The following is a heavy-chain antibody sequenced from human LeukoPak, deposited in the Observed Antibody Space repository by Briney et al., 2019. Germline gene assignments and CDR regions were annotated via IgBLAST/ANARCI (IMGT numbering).Heavy chain of an antibody. CDR2: IYYSGST. J-gene: IGHJ4*02. CDR3: ARRSSSWSFDY. Sequence: PSETLSLTCTVSGGSISSYYWSWIRQPPGKGLEWIGYIYYSGSTNYNPSLKSRVTISVDTSKNQFSLRLSSVTDADTAVYYCARRSSSWSFDYWGQGTLATVSS. D-gene: IGHD6-13*01. CDR1: GGSISSYY. V-gene: IGHV4-59*08.